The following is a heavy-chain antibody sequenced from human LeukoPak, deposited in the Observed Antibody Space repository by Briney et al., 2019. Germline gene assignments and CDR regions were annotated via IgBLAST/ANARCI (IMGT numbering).Heavy chain of an antibody. V-gene: IGHV4-38-2*02. CDR2: IYHSGST. CDR1: GGAISRYY. D-gene: IGHD2-8*01. J-gene: IGHJ4*02. Sequence: SETLSLTCSVSGGAISRYYWSWIRQPPGKGLEWIGSIYHSGSTYYNPSLKSRVTISVDTSKNQFSLKLSSVTAADTAVYYCARDIVLMVYAIRSSYFDYWGQGTLVTVSS. CDR3: ARDIVLMVYAIRSSYFDY.